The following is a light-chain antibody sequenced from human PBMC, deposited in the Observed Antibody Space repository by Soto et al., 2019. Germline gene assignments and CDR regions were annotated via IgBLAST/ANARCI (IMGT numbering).Light chain of an antibody. Sequence: EVVMTQSPATLSVSPGERATLSCRASQSVSSNLAWYQQKPGQAPRLLIYGASTRAAGIPARFSGSGSGTDFTLTITSLQSEDFALYFCQHYGSSPITFGQGTRLEI. CDR1: QSVSSN. CDR2: GAS. J-gene: IGKJ5*01. CDR3: QHYGSSPIT. V-gene: IGKV3-15*01.